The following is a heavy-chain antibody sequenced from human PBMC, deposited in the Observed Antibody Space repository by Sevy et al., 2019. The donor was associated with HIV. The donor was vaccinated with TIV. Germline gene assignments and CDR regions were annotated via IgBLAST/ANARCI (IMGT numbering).Heavy chain of an antibody. CDR2: ISGSGTRT. V-gene: IGHV3-23*01. CDR1: GFSFDSYG. J-gene: IGHJ6*03. CDR3: AKGGGGHYDPDEIGYYFYYYNMDV. Sequence: GGSLRLSCAVSGFSFDSYGMTWVRQAPGKGLEWVSGISGSGTRTYYADSVKGRFSISRDNSKNRLYLQMNSLRREDADIYYCAKGGGGHYDPDEIGYYFYYYNMDVWGKGTTVTVSS. D-gene: IGHD3-22*01.